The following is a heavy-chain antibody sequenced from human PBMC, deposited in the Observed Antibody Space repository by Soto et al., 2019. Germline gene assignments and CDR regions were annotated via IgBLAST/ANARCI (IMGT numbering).Heavy chain of an antibody. CDR2: IYYSGST. Sequence: PSETLSLTCTVSGGSVSSGSYYWSWIRQPPGKGLEWIGYIYYSGSTNYNPSLKSRVTISVDTSKNQFSLKLSSVTAADTAVYYCARGNWNLDYWGQGTLVTVSS. D-gene: IGHD1-1*01. CDR3: ARGNWNLDY. CDR1: GGSVSSGSYY. V-gene: IGHV4-61*01. J-gene: IGHJ4*02.